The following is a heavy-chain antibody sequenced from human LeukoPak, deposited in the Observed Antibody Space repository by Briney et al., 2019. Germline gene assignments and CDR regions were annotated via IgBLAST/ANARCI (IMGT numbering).Heavy chain of an antibody. J-gene: IGHJ3*02. CDR2: INPSGGST. CDR3: ARDLAAAALEGAFDI. Sequence: ASVRVSCKASGYTFTSYYMHWVRQAPGQGLEWMGIINPSGGSTSYAQKFQGRVTMTRDTSTSTVYMELSSLRSEDTAVYYCARDLAAAALEGAFDIWGQGTMVTVSS. V-gene: IGHV1-46*01. D-gene: IGHD6-13*01. CDR1: GYTFTSYY.